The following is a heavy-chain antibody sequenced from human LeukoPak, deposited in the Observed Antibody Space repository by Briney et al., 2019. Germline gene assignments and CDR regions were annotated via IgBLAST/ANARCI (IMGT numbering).Heavy chain of an antibody. CDR2: IYYSGST. D-gene: IGHD5-18*01. J-gene: IGHJ4*02. V-gene: IGHV4-30-4*01. CDR1: GGSISSGDYY. CDR3: ASARGYSYGLEDY. Sequence: SETLSLTCTVSGGSISSGDYYWSWIRQPPGKGLEWIGYIYYSGSTYYNPSLKRRVTISVDTSKNQFSLKLSSVTAADTAVYYCASARGYSYGLEDYWGQGTLVTVSS.